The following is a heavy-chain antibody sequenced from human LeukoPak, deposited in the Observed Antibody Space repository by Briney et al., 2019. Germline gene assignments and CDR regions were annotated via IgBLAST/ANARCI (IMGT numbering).Heavy chain of an antibody. CDR2: IKNKTDGGTT. Sequence: PGGSLRLSCAASGFTFSNAWMSWVRQAPGKGLEWVGRIKNKTDGGTTDYAAPVKGRFTISRDDSKNTLYLQMNSLKTEDTAVYYCTRRYYFDYWGQGTLVTVSS. CDR1: GFTFSNAW. J-gene: IGHJ4*02. V-gene: IGHV3-15*01. CDR3: TRRYYFDY.